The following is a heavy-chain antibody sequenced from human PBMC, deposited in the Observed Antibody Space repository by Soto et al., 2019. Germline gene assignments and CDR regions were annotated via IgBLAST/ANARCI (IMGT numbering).Heavy chain of an antibody. CDR2: IYYSGST. D-gene: IGHD5-12*01. V-gene: IGHV4-31*03. J-gene: IGHJ3*02. Sequence: QVQLQESGPGLVKPSQTLSLTCTVSGGSISSGGYYWSWIRQHPGKGLEWIGYIYYSGSTYYNPSLKSRVTISVDTSKNQFSLKLSSVTAADTGVYYCARDRGDGYNWGIDIWGQGTMVTVSS. CDR1: GGSISSGGYY. CDR3: ARDRGDGYNWGIDI.